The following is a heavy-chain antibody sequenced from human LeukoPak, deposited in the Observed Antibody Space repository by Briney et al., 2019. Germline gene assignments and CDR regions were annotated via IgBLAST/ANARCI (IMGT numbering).Heavy chain of an antibody. D-gene: IGHD3-22*01. J-gene: IGHJ4*02. CDR1: GGFISSYY. CDR2: IYYSGST. Sequence: SETLSLTCTVSGGFISSYYWSWIRQPPGKGLEWIGYIYYSGSTNYNPSLKSRVTISVDTSKNQFSLKLSSVTAADTAVYYCALTSYYDSSGYYYDGVDYWGQGTLVTVSS. V-gene: IGHV4-59*08. CDR3: ALTSYYDSSGYYYDGVDY.